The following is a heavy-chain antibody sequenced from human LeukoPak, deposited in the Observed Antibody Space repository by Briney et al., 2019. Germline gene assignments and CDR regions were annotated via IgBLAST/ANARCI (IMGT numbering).Heavy chain of an antibody. CDR2: ISSSSSYI. CDR3: ARDHEKAHDNPIVVVPAAIRDYYYYGMDV. CDR1: GFTFSSYS. Sequence: SGGSLRLSCAASGFTFSSYSMTWVRQAPGKGLEWVSSISSSSSYIYYADSVKGRFTISRDNAKNSLYLQMNSLRAEDTAVYYCARDHEKAHDNPIVVVPAAIRDYYYYGMDVWGQGTTVTVPS. J-gene: IGHJ6*02. D-gene: IGHD2-2*02. V-gene: IGHV3-21*01.